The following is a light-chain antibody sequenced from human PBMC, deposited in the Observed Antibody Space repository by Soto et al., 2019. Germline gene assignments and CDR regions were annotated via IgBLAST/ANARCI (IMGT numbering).Light chain of an antibody. CDR2: AAS. J-gene: IGKJ3*01. CDR3: QQYGSSPPFT. V-gene: IGKV3-20*01. CDR1: QSFSSRY. Sequence: EIVLTQSPGTLSLSPGERATLSCRASQSFSSRYLAWYQQKPGQAARLLIYAASNRATGIPDRFSGSGSGTDFTLTISRLEPEDFAVYYCQQYGSSPPFTFGPGTKVDIK.